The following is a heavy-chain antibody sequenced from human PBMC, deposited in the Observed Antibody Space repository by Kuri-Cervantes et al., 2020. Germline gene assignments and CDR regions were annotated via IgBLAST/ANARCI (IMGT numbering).Heavy chain of an antibody. CDR3: ARDKARYCSGGSCYSLCY. CDR1: GFTFSSYA. CDR2: IRYDGRNK. D-gene: IGHD2-15*01. J-gene: IGHJ4*02. Sequence: GESLKISCAASGFTFSSYAMSWVRQAPGKGLEWVTFIRYDGRNKYYADSVKGRFTISRDNFNNTLYLQMNSLRAEDTAVYYCARDKARYCSGGSCYSLCYWGQGTLVTVSS. V-gene: IGHV3-30*02.